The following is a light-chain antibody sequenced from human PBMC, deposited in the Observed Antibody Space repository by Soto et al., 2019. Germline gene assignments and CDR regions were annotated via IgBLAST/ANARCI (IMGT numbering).Light chain of an antibody. CDR1: QSVSSSY. Sequence: EIVLTQSPGTLPLSPGERATLSCRASQSVSSSYLAWYQQKPGQAPRLLIYGTSSRATGTPDRFSGSGSGTDFTLTISRLEPEDFAVYYCQQYGSSPLTFGGGTKVEIK. CDR2: GTS. CDR3: QQYGSSPLT. V-gene: IGKV3-20*01. J-gene: IGKJ4*01.